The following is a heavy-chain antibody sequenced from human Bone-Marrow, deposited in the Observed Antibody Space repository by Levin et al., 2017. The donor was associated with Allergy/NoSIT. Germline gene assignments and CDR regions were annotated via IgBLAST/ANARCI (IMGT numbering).Heavy chain of an antibody. D-gene: IGHD3-16*02. J-gene: IGHJ3*02. CDR2: ISYDGSDK. Sequence: GESLKISCAASGFTFSSYGMHWVRQAPGKGLEWVAVISYDGSDKYYADSVKGRFTISRDNSKNTLYLQMNSLRAEDTAVYYCAKDPLWGSYQTHDAFDSWGQGTMVTVSS. CDR3: AKDPLWGSYQTHDAFDS. V-gene: IGHV3-30*18. CDR1: GFTFSSYG.